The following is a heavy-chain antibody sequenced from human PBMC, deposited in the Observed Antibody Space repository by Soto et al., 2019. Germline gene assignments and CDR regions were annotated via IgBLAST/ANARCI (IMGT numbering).Heavy chain of an antibody. CDR2: IYYGGST. CDR1: GGSISSYF. CDR3: ARFGTAMVNVDY. Sequence: SETLSLTCTVSGGSISSYFWSWIRQPPGKGLEWVGYIYYGGSTNYNPSLKSRVTISVDTSNNQFSLKLSSVTAADTAVYYCARFGTAMVNVDYWGQGTLVTVSS. J-gene: IGHJ4*02. V-gene: IGHV4-59*01. D-gene: IGHD5-18*01.